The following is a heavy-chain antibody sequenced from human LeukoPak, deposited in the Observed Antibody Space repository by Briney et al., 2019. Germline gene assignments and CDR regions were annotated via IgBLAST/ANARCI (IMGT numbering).Heavy chain of an antibody. CDR3: ARSLYGDYGYFQH. J-gene: IGHJ1*01. D-gene: IGHD4-17*01. Sequence: SETLSLTCAVYGVSFSDYYWSWIRQPPGKGLEWIGYIYYSGSTYYNPSLKSRVTISVDTSKNQFSLKLSSVTAADTAVYYCARSLYGDYGYFQHWGQGTLVTVSS. V-gene: IGHV4-30-4*01. CDR2: IYYSGST. CDR1: GVSFSDYY.